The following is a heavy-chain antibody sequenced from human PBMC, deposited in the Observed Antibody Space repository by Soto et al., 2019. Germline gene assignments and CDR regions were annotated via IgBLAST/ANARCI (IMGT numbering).Heavy chain of an antibody. J-gene: IGHJ4*02. CDR1: GYTFTGYY. CDR2: INPKSGGT. Sequence: ASVKVSCQASGYTFTGYYMHWVRQAPGQGLEWMGWINPKSGGTNYAQKFQGWVTMTRDTSISTAYMELSRLRSDDTAVYYCARGPDIVVVVAATHFDYWGQGTLVTVSS. D-gene: IGHD2-15*01. V-gene: IGHV1-2*04. CDR3: ARGPDIVVVVAATHFDY.